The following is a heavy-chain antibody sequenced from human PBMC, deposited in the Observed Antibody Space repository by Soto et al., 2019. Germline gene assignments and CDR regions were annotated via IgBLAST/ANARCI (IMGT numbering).Heavy chain of an antibody. CDR2: ISAYNGNT. J-gene: IGHJ6*02. Sequence: ASVKVSCKASGYTFTSYGISWVRQAPGQGLEWMGWISAYNGNTNYAQKLQGRVTMTTDTSTRTAYMELRSLRSDDTAVYYCARQEGLLLFGELTYYYGMAVWGQGTTVTVSS. V-gene: IGHV1-18*01. CDR3: ARQEGLLLFGELTYYYGMAV. D-gene: IGHD3-10*01. CDR1: GYTFTSYG.